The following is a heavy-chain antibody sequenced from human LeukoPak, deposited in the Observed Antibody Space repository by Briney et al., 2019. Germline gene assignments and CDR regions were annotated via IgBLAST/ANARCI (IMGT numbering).Heavy chain of an antibody. CDR2: IYYSGST. CDR1: GGSISSSSYY. Sequence: SETLSLTCTVSGGSISSSSYYWGWIRQPPGKGLEWIGSIYYSGSTYYNPSLKSRGTISVDTSKNQFYLKLSSVTAADTSVYYCARHVPSRYSYGRGGFDYWGKGTLVTVSS. J-gene: IGHJ4*02. V-gene: IGHV4-39*01. D-gene: IGHD5-18*01. CDR3: ARHVPSRYSYGRGGFDY.